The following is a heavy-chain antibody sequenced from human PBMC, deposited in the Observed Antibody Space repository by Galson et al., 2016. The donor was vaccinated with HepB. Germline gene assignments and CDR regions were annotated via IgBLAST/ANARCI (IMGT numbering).Heavy chain of an antibody. V-gene: IGHV1-3*01. Sequence: SVKVSCKASGYTFTTYAIHWVRQAPGQTLEWMGWINVGNANTKYSQKFQGRVTITRDTSASTAYMELSSLRFEDTAVYYCARDDSDYDFGYWGQGTLVTVSS. CDR1: GYTFTTYA. CDR3: ARDDSDYDFGY. D-gene: IGHD5-12*01. J-gene: IGHJ4*02. CDR2: INVGNANT.